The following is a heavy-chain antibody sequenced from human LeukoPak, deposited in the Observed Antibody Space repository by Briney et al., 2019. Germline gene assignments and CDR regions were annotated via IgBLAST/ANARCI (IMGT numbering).Heavy chain of an antibody. D-gene: IGHD3-16*01. CDR3: ARGGGSY. CDR2: INHSGST. V-gene: IGHV4-34*01. Sequence: PSEILSLTCAVYGGSFSGYYWSWIRQPPGKGLEWIGEINHSGSTNYNPSLKSRVTISVDTSKNQFSLKLSSVTAADTAVYYCARGGGSYWGQGTLVTVSS. CDR1: GGSFSGYY. J-gene: IGHJ4*02.